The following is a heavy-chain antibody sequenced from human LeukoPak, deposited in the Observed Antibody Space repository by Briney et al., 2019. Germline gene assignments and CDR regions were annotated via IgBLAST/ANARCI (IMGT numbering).Heavy chain of an antibody. CDR3: ARLAVAGNFDDY. D-gene: IGHD6-19*01. V-gene: IGHV4-39*01. CDR2: IYYSGST. CDR1: GGSISSSSYY. J-gene: IGHJ4*02. Sequence: SETLSVTCTVSGGSISSSSYYWGWIRQPPGKGLEWIGSIYYSGSTYYNPSLKSRVTISVDTSKNQFSLKLSSVTAADTAVYYCARLAVAGNFDDYWGQGTLVTVSS.